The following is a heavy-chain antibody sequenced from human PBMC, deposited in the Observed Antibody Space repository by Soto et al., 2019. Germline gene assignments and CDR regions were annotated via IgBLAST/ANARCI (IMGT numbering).Heavy chain of an antibody. CDR1: GYTFTGYY. V-gene: IGHV1-2*02. CDR2: INPNSGGT. J-gene: IGHJ6*02. D-gene: IGHD3-16*02. CDR3: ARDQGVITFGGVIVWYYYYGMGV. Sequence: GASVKVSCKASGYTFTGYYMHWVRQAPGQGLEWMGWINPNSGGTNYAQKFQGRVTMTRDTSISTAYMELSRLRSDDTAVYYCARDQGVITFGGVIVWYYYYGMGVWGQGTTVTVSS.